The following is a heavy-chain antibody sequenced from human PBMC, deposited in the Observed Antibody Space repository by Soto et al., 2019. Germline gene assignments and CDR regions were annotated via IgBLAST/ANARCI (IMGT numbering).Heavy chain of an antibody. Sequence: GGSLRLSCAASGFTFSNCAMTWVRQAPGKGLEWVSAIGGTGGITYYADYVRGRFTISRDNSKNTLYLQMNSLRAEDTAAYYCAKDSYGSESYPLGTFDIWGQGTMVTVSS. V-gene: IGHV3-23*01. D-gene: IGHD3-10*01. CDR2: IGGTGGIT. J-gene: IGHJ3*02. CDR1: GFTFSNCA. CDR3: AKDSYGSESYPLGTFDI.